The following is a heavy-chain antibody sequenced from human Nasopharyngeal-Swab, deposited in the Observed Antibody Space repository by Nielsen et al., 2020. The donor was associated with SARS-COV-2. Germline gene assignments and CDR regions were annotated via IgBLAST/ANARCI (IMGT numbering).Heavy chain of an antibody. D-gene: IGHD2-15*01. CDR1: GGSISSYY. J-gene: IGHJ4*02. Sequence: GSLRLSCTVSGGSISSYYWSWIRQPPGKGLEWIGYIYYSGSTNYNPSLKSRVTISVDTSKNQFSLKLSSVTAADTAVYYCARDLRRYCSGGSCGGIDYWGQGTLVTVSS. V-gene: IGHV4-59*01. CDR3: ARDLRRYCSGGSCGGIDY. CDR2: IYYSGST.